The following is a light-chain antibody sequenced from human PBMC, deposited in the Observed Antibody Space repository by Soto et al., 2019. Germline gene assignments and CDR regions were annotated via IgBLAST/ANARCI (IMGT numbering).Light chain of an antibody. CDR1: SGHSSYA. CDR3: QTWGTGFWV. CDR2: LNSDGSH. V-gene: IGLV4-69*01. Sequence: QPVLTQSPSASASLGASVKLTCTLSSGHSSYAIAWHQQQPEKGPRYLMKLNSDGSHSKGDGIPDRFSGSSSGAERYLTISSLQSEAEADYYCQTWGTGFWVFGGGTKLTVL. J-gene: IGLJ3*02.